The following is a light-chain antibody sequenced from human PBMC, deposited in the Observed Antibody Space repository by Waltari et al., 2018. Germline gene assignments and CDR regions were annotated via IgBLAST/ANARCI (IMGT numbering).Light chain of an antibody. CDR1: SGSLSTTSY. CDR2: KAN. CDR3: ALYMGSGIWV. V-gene: IGLV8-61*01. J-gene: IGLJ3*02. Sequence: QTVVTQEPSLSVSPGGTVTLTCALSSGSLSTTSYATWYQPTPGQAPRTLVYKANARSSWVPDRFSGSILGNTATLTITGAQADDESDYYCALYMGSGIWVFGGGTRLTVL.